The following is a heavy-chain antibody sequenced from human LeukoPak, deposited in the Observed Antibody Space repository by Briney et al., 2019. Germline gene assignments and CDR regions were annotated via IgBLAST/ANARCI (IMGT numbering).Heavy chain of an antibody. CDR3: AKNPLLDGTIYFDY. CDR1: GFTFSNHA. D-gene: IGHD6-19*01. CDR2: ISGGGDRI. J-gene: IGHJ4*02. Sequence: PVGSLRLSCAASGFTFSNHAMSWVRQAPGKGLEWVSSISGGGDRINYADSVKGRFTISRDNSRNTLYLQMNNLGAEDTAVYYCAKNPLLDGTIYFDYWGQGTLVTVSS. V-gene: IGHV3-23*01.